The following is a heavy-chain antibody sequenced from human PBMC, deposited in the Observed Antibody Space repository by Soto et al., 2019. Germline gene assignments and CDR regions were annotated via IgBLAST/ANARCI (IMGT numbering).Heavy chain of an antibody. CDR2: ISAYNGNT. Sequence: GASVKVSCKASGYTFTSYGTSWVRQAPGQGLEWMGWISAYNGNTNYAQKLQGRVTMTTDTSTSTAYMELRSLRSDDTAAYYCAREGDIVLMVYGSQPAYYGMAVWGQGTTVTVSS. D-gene: IGHD2-8*01. CDR3: AREGDIVLMVYGSQPAYYGMAV. V-gene: IGHV1-18*01. CDR1: GYTFTSYG. J-gene: IGHJ6*02.